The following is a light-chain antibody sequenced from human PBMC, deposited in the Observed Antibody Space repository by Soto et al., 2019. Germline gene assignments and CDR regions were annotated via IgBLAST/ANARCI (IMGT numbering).Light chain of an antibody. V-gene: IGKV3-11*01. CDR3: QHRFSWPRA. CDR2: DAF. Sequence: EMMITQSPATLSVSHRETATLSCRASHSVGTKLAWYQQRPGQAPRLIINDAFNRATGIPARFSGSGSGTDFTLTISGLQPEDVAVYYCQHRFSWPRAFGQGTKVDIK. J-gene: IGKJ1*01. CDR1: HSVGTK.